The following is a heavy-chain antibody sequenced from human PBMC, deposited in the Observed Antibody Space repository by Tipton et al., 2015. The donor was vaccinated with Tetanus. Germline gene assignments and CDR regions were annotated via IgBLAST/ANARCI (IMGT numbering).Heavy chain of an antibody. J-gene: IGHJ4*02. Sequence: TLSLTCTVSGDSISSYYWSWIRQPPGKGLEWIGYIYYSGSTNYNPSLKSRVTISVDTSKNQFSLKLSSVTAADTAVYYCARANNEFPKKGPFDYWGQGALVIVSS. D-gene: IGHD1-1*01. CDR1: GDSISSYY. V-gene: IGHV4-59*01. CDR2: IYYSGST. CDR3: ARANNEFPKKGPFDY.